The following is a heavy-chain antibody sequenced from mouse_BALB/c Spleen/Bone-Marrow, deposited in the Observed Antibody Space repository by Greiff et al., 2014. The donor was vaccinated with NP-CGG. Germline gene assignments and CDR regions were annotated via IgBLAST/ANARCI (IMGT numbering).Heavy chain of an antibody. Sequence: VKLMESGPGLVAPSQSLSITCTVSGFSLSRYSVHWVRQPPGKGLEWLGMIWGGGGTDYNSALKSRLSISKDNSKSQVFLKMNSLQTDDTAMYYCARLYYGNTYYYAMDYWGQGTSVTVSS. CDR3: ARLYYGNTYYYAMDY. CDR2: IWGGGGT. D-gene: IGHD2-1*01. CDR1: GFSLSRYS. V-gene: IGHV2-6-4*01. J-gene: IGHJ4*01.